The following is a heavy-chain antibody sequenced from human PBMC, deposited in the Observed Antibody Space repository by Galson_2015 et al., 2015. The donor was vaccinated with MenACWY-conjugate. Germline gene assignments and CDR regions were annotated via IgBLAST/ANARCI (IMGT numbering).Heavy chain of an antibody. CDR2: ISAYNGNT. D-gene: IGHD1-1*01. CDR1: GYTFTSYG. Sequence: SVKVSCKASGYTFTSYGISWVRQAPGQGLEWMGWISAYNGNTNYAQKLQGRVTMTTDTSTSTAYMELRSLRSDDTAVYYCARSATGTAYNYYYGMDVSGQGTTVTVSS. V-gene: IGHV1-18*01. J-gene: IGHJ6*02. CDR3: ARSATGTAYNYYYGMDV.